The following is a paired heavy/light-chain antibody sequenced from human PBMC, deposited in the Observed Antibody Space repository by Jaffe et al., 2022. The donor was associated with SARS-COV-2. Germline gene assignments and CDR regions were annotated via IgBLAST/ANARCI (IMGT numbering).Light chain of an antibody. Sequence: DIQMTQSPSSLSASVGDRVTITCRASQIISNHLHGYLNWYQQIPGKAPKLLIYDASKLQTGVPSRFSGSGSGTDFTLTISSLQPEDFATYYCQQSYGSPTFGPGTKVDLK. V-gene: IGKV1-39*01. J-gene: IGKJ3*01. CDR2: DAS. CDR3: QQSYGSPT. CDR1: QIISNHLHGY.
Heavy chain of an antibody. CDR2: ASGDGGST. D-gene: IGHD4-17*01. Sequence: EVQLVESGGGLVQPGGSLRLSCAASGFTFGRYAMSWVRQAPGKGLEWVSGASGDGGSTFYADSVKGRLTISRDNSENTLYLQMNSLRADDTAVYYCAREYPVTTFDSWGQGTLVTVSS. V-gene: IGHV3-23*04. CDR1: GFTFGRYA. CDR3: AREYPVTTFDS. J-gene: IGHJ4*02.